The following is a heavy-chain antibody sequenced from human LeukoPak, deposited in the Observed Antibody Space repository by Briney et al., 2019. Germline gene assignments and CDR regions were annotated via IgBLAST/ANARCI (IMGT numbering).Heavy chain of an antibody. Sequence: AGGSLRLSCAASGFTFSSYAMSWVRQAPGKGLEWVSAISGSGGSTYYADSVKGRFTISRDNSKNTLYLQMNSLRAEDTAVYYCAKDMRAYCGGDCYSLAFDIWGQGTMVTVSS. J-gene: IGHJ3*02. CDR2: ISGSGGST. V-gene: IGHV3-23*01. CDR1: GFTFSSYA. D-gene: IGHD2-21*02. CDR3: AKDMRAYCGGDCYSLAFDI.